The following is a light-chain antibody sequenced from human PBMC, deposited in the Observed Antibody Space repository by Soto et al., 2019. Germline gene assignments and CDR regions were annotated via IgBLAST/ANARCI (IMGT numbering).Light chain of an antibody. CDR3: ATWDDGLNALV. CDR1: SSNIGRNT. CDR2: NNN. V-gene: IGLV1-44*01. J-gene: IGLJ3*02. Sequence: QSVLTQPPSASGTPGQRVTISCSGSSSNIGRNTVTWYQQVPGTAPKLLISNNNQRPSGVPDRFSASKSGTSASLAISGLRSEDETDYHCATWDDGLNALVFGGGTKLTVL.